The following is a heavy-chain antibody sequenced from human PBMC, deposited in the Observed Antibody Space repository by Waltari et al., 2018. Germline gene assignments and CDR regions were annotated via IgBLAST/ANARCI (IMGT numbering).Heavy chain of an antibody. D-gene: IGHD6-19*01. CDR3: ARLEAEQWLGVY. CDR1: GIHFRNHW. J-gene: IGHJ4*02. Sequence: EVQLVESGGGLVQPGGSLSLSCAAPGIHFRNHWIHWVPPAPGKGLVWISLISSDGTGTDYADSVQGRFVISRDNARDTLYLQMNNLRAEDTALYYCARLEAEQWLGVYWGPGTLVTVSS. V-gene: IGHV3-74*01. CDR2: ISSDGTGT.